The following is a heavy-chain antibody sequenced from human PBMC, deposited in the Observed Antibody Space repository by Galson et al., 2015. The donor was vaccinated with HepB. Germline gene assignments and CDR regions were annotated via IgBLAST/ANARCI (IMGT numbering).Heavy chain of an antibody. D-gene: IGHD3/OR15-3a*01. CDR1: GYTFTSYY. J-gene: IGHJ6*02. CDR3: ATLGTGYLYYYYGMDV. Sequence: SVKVSCKASGYTFTSYYMHWVRQAPGQGLEWMGIINPSGGSTSYTQKFQGRVTMTRDTSTSTVYMELSSLRSEDTAVYYCATLGTGYLYYYYGMDVWGQGTTVTVSS. CDR2: INPSGGST. V-gene: IGHV1-46*01.